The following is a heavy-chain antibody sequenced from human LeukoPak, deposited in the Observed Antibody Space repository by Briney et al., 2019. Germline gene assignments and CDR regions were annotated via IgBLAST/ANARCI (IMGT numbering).Heavy chain of an antibody. CDR1: GFTFSSYA. Sequence: PGGSLRLSCAASGFTFSSYAMSWVRQAPGKGLEWVSAISGSGGSTNYADSVKGRFTISRDNSKNTLYLQMNSLRAEDTAVYYCAKDTYYYDSSGLDAFDIWGQGTMVTVSS. V-gene: IGHV3-23*01. CDR2: ISGSGGST. J-gene: IGHJ3*02. CDR3: AKDTYYYDSSGLDAFDI. D-gene: IGHD3-22*01.